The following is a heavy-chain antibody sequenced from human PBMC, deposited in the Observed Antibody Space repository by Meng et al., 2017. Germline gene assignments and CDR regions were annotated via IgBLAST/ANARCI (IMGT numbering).Heavy chain of an antibody. CDR2: IFQSGTT. V-gene: IGHV4-4*02. Sequence: QVQLQDSGPGLVKPSGTLYLTCTISGGSISSNNWWSWVRQPPGKGLELIGEIFQSGTTNYNPSLKSRVTMSVDKSTNQFSLILSSVTAADTAVYFCARSFPNRFDPWGQGTLVTVSS. J-gene: IGHJ5*02. CDR3: ARSFPNRFDP. D-gene: IGHD3-16*01. CDR1: GGSISSNNW.